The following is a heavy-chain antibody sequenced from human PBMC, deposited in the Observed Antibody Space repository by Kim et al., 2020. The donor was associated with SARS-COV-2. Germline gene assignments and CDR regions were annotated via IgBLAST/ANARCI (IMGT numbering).Heavy chain of an antibody. CDR3: ARATTGYSSGWYEWFDP. Sequence: FQGRVTITADESTSTAYMELSSLRSEDTAVYYCARATTGYSSGWYEWFDPWGQGTLVTVSS. D-gene: IGHD6-19*01. V-gene: IGHV1-69*01. J-gene: IGHJ5*02.